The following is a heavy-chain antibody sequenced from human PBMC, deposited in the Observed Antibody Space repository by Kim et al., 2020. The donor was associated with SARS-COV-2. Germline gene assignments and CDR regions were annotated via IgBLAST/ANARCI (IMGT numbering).Heavy chain of an antibody. J-gene: IGHJ4*02. Sequence: ASVKVSCKASGYTFTSYDINWVRQATGQGLEWMGWMNPNSGNTGYAQKFQGRVTMTRNTSISTAYMELSSLRSEDTAVYYCARAPHYLVAQDDYWGQGTLVTVSS. D-gene: IGHD5-12*01. V-gene: IGHV1-8*01. CDR1: GYTFTSYD. CDR2: MNPNSGNT. CDR3: ARAPHYLVAQDDY.